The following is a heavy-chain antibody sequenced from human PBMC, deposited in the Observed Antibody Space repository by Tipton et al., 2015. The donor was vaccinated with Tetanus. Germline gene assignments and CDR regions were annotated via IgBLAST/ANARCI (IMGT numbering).Heavy chain of an antibody. CDR3: AFLPKHWLVPSFDP. CDR1: GASLSGSF. J-gene: IGHJ5*02. D-gene: IGHD6-19*01. Sequence: GLVKPSETLSLTCAVSGASLSGSFWSWVRQPPGTGLEWVGEIRPGGSPYYNPSLKSRATISVDTSKNHFSLNVSSVTAADTAVYYCAFLPKHWLVPSFDPWGQGTLVTVSS. CDR2: IRPGGSP. V-gene: IGHV4-34*01.